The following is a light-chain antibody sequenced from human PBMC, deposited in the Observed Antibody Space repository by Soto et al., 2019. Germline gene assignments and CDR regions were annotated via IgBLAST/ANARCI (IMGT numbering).Light chain of an antibody. CDR2: DAS. Sequence: DLQMTQSPSTLSASAGDRVTITCRASQSITIWLAWYQQKPGKAPKLLIYDASTLESGVPSRFSGSGSGTACTLTISSLQPDDFAPYYCQQFHSFPITFGQGTRLEIK. CDR3: QQFHSFPIT. J-gene: IGKJ5*01. CDR1: QSITIW. V-gene: IGKV1-5*01.